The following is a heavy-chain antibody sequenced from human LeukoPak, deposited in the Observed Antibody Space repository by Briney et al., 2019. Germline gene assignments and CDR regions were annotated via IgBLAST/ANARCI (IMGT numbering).Heavy chain of an antibody. J-gene: IGHJ4*02. V-gene: IGHV3-23*01. D-gene: IGHD6-19*01. CDR2: ISGSGGST. CDR1: GFTFDDYA. CDR3: AKDAQQWLAAYYFDY. Sequence: GGSLRLSCAASGFTFDDYAMHWVRQVPGKGLEWVSAISGSGGSTYYADSVKGRFTISRDNSKNTLYLQMNSLRAEDTAVYYCAKDAQQWLAAYYFDYWGQGTLVTVSS.